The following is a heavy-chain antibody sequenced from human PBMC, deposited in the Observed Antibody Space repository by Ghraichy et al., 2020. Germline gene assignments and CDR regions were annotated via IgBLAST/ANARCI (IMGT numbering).Heavy chain of an antibody. CDR3: AHSWLELGLWYFQH. Sequence: RTLVKPTQTLTLTCTFSGFSLSTSGVGVGWIRQPPEKALEWLALIYWNDDKRYSPSLKSRLTITKDTSKNQVVLTMTNMDPVDTATYYCAHSWLELGLWYFQHWGQGTLVTVSS. V-gene: IGHV2-5*01. CDR2: IYWNDDK. D-gene: IGHD1-7*01. CDR1: GFSLSTSGVG. J-gene: IGHJ1*01.